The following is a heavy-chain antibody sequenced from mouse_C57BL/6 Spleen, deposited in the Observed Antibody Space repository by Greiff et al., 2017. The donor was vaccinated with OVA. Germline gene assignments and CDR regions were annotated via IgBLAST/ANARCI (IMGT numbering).Heavy chain of an antibody. D-gene: IGHD2-3*01. CDR2: INPGSGGT. CDR1: GYAFTNYL. Sequence: QVQLQQSGAELVRPGTSVKVSCKASGYAFTNYLIEWVKQRPGQGLEWIGVINPGSGGTNYNEKFKGKATLTADKSSSTAYMQLSSLTSEDSAVYFCARRRGYDGYFLFDYWGQGTTLTVSS. CDR3: ARRRGYDGYFLFDY. V-gene: IGHV1-54*01. J-gene: IGHJ2*01.